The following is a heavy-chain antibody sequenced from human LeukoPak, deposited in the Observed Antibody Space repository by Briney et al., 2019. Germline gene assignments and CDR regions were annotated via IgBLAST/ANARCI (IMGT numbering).Heavy chain of an antibody. CDR2: ISSNGGST. V-gene: IGHV3-64D*06. CDR3: VKGNVLRYFDWLADY. CDR1: GFTFSSYA. Sequence: GGSLRLSCSASGFTFSSYAIHWVRQAPGEGLEYVSAISSNGGSTYYADSVKGRFTISRDNSKNTLYLQMSSLRAEDTAVYYCVKGNVLRYFDWLADYWGQGTLVTVSS. D-gene: IGHD3-9*01. J-gene: IGHJ4*02.